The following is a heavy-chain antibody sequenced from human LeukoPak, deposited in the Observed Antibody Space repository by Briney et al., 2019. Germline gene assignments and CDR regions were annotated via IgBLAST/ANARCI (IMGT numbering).Heavy chain of an antibody. D-gene: IGHD5-18*01. J-gene: IGHJ4*02. V-gene: IGHV3-23*01. CDR2: ISGSGGST. CDR1: GFTFCSFA. CDR3: AKIHVDTAMVLPY. Sequence: GGSLRLSCAASGFTFCSFAMSWVRQAPGRGREWVSAISGSGGSTYYADSVKGRFTISRDNSKNTLYLQMNSLRAEDTAVYYCAKIHVDTAMVLPYWGQGTLVTVSS.